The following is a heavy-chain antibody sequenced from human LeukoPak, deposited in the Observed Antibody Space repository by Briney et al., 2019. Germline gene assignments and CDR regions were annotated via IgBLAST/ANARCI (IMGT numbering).Heavy chain of an antibody. CDR1: GFTFSSYS. Sequence: GGSLRLSCAASGFTFSSYSMNWVRQAPAKGLAWVSYISGISNTIYYADSVKGRFTISRDNAKNSLYLQMNSLRAEDTAVYYCARAAMVDYWGQGTLVTVSS. V-gene: IGHV3-48*01. CDR2: ISGISNTI. D-gene: IGHD5-18*01. J-gene: IGHJ4*02. CDR3: ARAAMVDY.